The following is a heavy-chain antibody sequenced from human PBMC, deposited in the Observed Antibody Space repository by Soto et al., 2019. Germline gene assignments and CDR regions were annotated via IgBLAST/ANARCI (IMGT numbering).Heavy chain of an antibody. CDR3: ARNPYIFLIFAS. CDR1: GFTFTNYW. D-gene: IGHD3-3*02. V-gene: IGHV3-7*01. J-gene: IGHJ4*02. CDR2: IKHLESEK. Sequence: GGSLRLSCAASGFTFTNYWMNWVRQPPGKGLEWVANIKHLESEKFYVGSVRGRFTISRDNAKNSVYLQMDSLRAEDTAVYYSARNPYIFLIFASGGQGTWVPVSS.